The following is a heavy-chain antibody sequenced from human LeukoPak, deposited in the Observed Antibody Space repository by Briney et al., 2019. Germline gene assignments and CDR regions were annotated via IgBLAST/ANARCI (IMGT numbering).Heavy chain of an antibody. CDR3: ARRTTSDAFDI. CDR1: GVSISSYY. J-gene: IGHJ3*02. V-gene: IGHV4-59*08. Sequence: SETLSLTCTVSGVSISSYYWSWIRQPPGKGLEWIGYIYYSGSTNYNPSLKSRVTISVDTSKNQFSLKLSSVTAADTAVYYCARRTTSDAFDIWGQGTMVTVSS. CDR2: IYYSGST. D-gene: IGHD1-1*01.